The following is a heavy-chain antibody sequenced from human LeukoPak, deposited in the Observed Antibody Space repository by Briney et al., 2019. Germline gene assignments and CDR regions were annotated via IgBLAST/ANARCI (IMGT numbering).Heavy chain of an antibody. V-gene: IGHV1-69*05. CDR2: IIPIFGTA. Sequence: SVKVSCKASGGTFSSYAISWVRQAPGQGVEWMGRIIPIFGTANYAQKFQGRVTITTDESTSTAYMELSSLRSEDTAVYYCARENDSDSSGHLDYWGQGTLVTVSS. D-gene: IGHD3-22*01. J-gene: IGHJ4*02. CDR1: GGTFSSYA. CDR3: ARENDSDSSGHLDY.